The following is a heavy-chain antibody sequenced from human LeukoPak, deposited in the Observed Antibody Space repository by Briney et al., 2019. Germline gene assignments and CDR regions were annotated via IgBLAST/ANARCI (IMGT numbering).Heavy chain of an antibody. CDR3: ARDRMANGFGGDGMDV. Sequence: PGGSLRLSCAASGFTFSSYAMSWVRQAPGKGLEWVSAISGSGGSTYYADSVKGRFTISRDNSKNTLYLQMNSLRAEDTAVYYCARDRMANGFGGDGMDVWGQGTTVTVSS. CDR1: GFTFSSYA. J-gene: IGHJ6*02. CDR2: ISGSGGST. V-gene: IGHV3-23*01. D-gene: IGHD3-10*01.